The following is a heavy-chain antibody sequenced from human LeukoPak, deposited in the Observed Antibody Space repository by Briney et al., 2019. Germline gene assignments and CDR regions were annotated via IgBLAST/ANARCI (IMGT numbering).Heavy chain of an antibody. CDR3: TTERRYSSSWSTPFDY. D-gene: IGHD6-13*01. J-gene: IGHJ4*02. CDR2: IKSKTDGGTT. V-gene: IGHV3-15*01. Sequence: PGGSLRLSCAASGFTFSNAWMSWVRQAPGKGLEWVGRIKSKTDGGTTDYAAPVKGRFTISRDDSKNTLYLQMNSLKIEDTAMYYCTTERRYSSSWSTPFDYWGQGTLVTVSS. CDR1: GFTFSNAW.